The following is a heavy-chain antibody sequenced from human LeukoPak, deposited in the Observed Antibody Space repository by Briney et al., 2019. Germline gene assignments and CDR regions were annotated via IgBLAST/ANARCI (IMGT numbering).Heavy chain of an antibody. CDR1: GVTFSSYA. Sequence: GGSVRLSCAASGVTFSSYAMSWVRQAPGKGLEWVSAITGSGVSTYYADFVEGRFTISRDNSKNTLYLQMNSLRAEDTAVYYCAKGMVVAGSGAFDYWGQGTLVTVSS. CDR2: ITGSGVST. V-gene: IGHV3-23*01. J-gene: IGHJ4*02. CDR3: AKGMVVAGSGAFDY. D-gene: IGHD2-15*01.